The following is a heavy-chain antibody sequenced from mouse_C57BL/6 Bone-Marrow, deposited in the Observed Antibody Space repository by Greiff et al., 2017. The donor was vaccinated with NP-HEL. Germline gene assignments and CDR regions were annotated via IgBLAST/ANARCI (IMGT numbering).Heavy chain of an antibody. J-gene: IGHJ2*01. CDR2: IHPNSGST. CDR3: ALYYCGSCP. CDR1: GYTFTSYW. Sequence: VQLVESGAELVKPGASVKLSCKASGYTFTSYWMHWVKQRPGQGLEWIGMIHPNSGSTNYNEKFKSKATLTVDKSSSTSYMQLSRLTSEDSAVYYSALYYCGSCPWGQGTTLTVSS. D-gene: IGHD1-1*01. V-gene: IGHV1-64*01.